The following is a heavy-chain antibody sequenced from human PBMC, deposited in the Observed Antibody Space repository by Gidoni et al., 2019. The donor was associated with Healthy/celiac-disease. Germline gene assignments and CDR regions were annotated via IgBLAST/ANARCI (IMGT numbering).Heavy chain of an antibody. D-gene: IGHD6-13*01. CDR1: GGSFSGYY. CDR2: INHSGST. J-gene: IGHJ6*03. V-gene: IGHV4-34*01. Sequence: QVQLQQWGAGLLKPSETLSLTCAVYGGSFSGYYWSWTRQPPGKGLEWIGEINHSGSTNYNPSLKSRVTISVDTSKNQFSLKLSSVTAADTAVYYCARGTVSSWAYYYYYMDVWGKGTTVTVSS. CDR3: ARGTVSSWAYYYYYMDV.